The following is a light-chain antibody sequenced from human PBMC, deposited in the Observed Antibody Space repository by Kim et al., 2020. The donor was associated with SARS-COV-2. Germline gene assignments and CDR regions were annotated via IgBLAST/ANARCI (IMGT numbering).Light chain of an antibody. CDR2: GKN. CDR1: SLRTYF. J-gene: IGLJ2*01. CDR3: NSRDNNDNVL. V-gene: IGLV3-19*01. Sequence: VALGQTVRITCQGDSLRTYFTTWFQQKPGQAPIVVFYGKNNRPSGIPDRFSGASSGNTASLTITATQAGDEADYYCNSRDNNDNVLFGGGTQLTVL.